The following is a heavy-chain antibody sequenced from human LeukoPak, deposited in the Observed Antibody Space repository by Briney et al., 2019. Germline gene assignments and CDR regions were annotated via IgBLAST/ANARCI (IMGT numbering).Heavy chain of an antibody. CDR1: GFTFSSYA. D-gene: IGHD4-23*01. V-gene: IGHV3-30-3*01. CDR2: ISYDGSNK. CDR3: ASPGGNSEGFGY. J-gene: IGHJ4*02. Sequence: PGRSLRLSCAASGFTFSSYAMHWVRQAPGKGLEWVAVISYDGSNKYYADSVKGRFTISRDNSKNTLYLQMNSLRAEDTAVYYCASPGGNSEGFGYWGQGTLVTVSS.